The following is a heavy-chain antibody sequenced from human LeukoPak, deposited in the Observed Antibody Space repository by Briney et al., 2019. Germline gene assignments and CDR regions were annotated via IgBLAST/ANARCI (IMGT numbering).Heavy chain of an antibody. Sequence: GGSLRLSCAASGFTVSSNYMSWVRQAPGKGLEWVSVIYSGGSTYYADSVKGRFTISRDNSKNTLYLQMNSLRAEDTAVYYCARDGQDIVVVPAAMWYYYGMDVWGQGTTVTVSS. CDR1: GFTVSSNY. J-gene: IGHJ6*02. CDR2: IYSGGST. D-gene: IGHD2-2*01. V-gene: IGHV3-53*01. CDR3: ARDGQDIVVVPAAMWYYYGMDV.